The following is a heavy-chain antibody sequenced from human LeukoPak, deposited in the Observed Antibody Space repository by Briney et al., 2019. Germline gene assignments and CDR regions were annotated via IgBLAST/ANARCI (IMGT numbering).Heavy chain of an antibody. CDR1: GYTFTGYY. CDR2: INPNSGGT. Sequence: ASVKVSCKASGYTFTGYYMHWVRQAPGQGLEWMGRINPNSGGTNYAQKFQGRVTMTRDTSISTAYMELRRLRSDDTAVYYCARECSGGSCYGGDYWGQGTLVTVSS. D-gene: IGHD2-15*01. V-gene: IGHV1-2*06. CDR3: ARECSGGSCYGGDY. J-gene: IGHJ4*02.